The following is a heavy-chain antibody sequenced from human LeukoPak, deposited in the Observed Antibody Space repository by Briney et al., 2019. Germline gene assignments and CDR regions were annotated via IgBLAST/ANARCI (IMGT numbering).Heavy chain of an antibody. J-gene: IGHJ4*02. CDR2: ISAYNGNT. CDR1: GYTFTSYG. CDR3: ARDGRKYDFWSGYYFDY. Sequence: ASVKVSCKASGYTFTSYGISWVRQAPGQGLEWMGWISAYNGNTNYAQKLQGRVTMTTDTSTSTAYMELRSLRSDDTAVYYCARDGRKYDFWSGYYFDYWGQGTLVTVS. D-gene: IGHD3-3*01. V-gene: IGHV1-18*01.